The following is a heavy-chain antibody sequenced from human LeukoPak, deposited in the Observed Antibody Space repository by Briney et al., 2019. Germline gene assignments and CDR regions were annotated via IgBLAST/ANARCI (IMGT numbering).Heavy chain of an antibody. CDR3: ARAETDHYYFDY. V-gene: IGHV4-39*01. CDR2: IYYSGST. Sequence: PSETLSLTCTVSGGSISSSSYYWGWIRQPPGKGLEWIGSIYYSGSTYYNPSLKSRVTISVDTSKNQFSPKLSSVTAADTAVCYCARAETDHYYFDYLGQGIQVTVSS. J-gene: IGHJ4*02. CDR1: GGSISSSSYY. D-gene: IGHD3-10*01.